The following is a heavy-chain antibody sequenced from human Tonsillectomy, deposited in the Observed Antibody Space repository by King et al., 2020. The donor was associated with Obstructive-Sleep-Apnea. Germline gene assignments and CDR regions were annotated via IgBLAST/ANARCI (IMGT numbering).Heavy chain of an antibody. J-gene: IGHJ6*02. D-gene: IGHD2-2*01. Sequence: VQLQQSGRGLVKPSQTLSLTCAISGDSVSSNSAAWNWIRQSPSRGLEWLGRTYYRSKWYNDYALSVKSRIIINSNTSKNQFSLHLNSVTPEETAVYYCAMDRDCSSTSCYDYFYYGMDVWGQGTTVTVSS. CDR3: AMDRDCSSTSCYDYFYYGMDV. CDR2: TYYRSKWYN. V-gene: IGHV6-1*01. CDR1: GDSVSSNSAA.